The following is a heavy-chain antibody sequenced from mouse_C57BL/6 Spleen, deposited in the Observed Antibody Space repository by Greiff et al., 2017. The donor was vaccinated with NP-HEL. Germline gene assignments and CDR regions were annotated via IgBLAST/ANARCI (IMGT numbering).Heavy chain of an antibody. Sequence: QVQLKESGAELVKPGASVKMSCKASGYTFTSYWITWVKQRPGQGLEWIGDIYPGSGSTNYNEKFKSKATLTVDTSSSTAYMQLSSLTSEDSAVYYCARWALPLYAMDYWGQGTSVTVSS. CDR2: IYPGSGST. D-gene: IGHD2-10*01. V-gene: IGHV1-55*01. CDR3: ARWALPLYAMDY. J-gene: IGHJ4*01. CDR1: GYTFTSYW.